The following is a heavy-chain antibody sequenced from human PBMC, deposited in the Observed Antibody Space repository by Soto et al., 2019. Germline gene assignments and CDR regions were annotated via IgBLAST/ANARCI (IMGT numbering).Heavy chain of an antibody. CDR3: ATFRGISTATTERYFDH. CDR2: IYHSGST. CDR1: GGSISSDY. J-gene: IGHJ4*02. D-gene: IGHD4-17*01. Sequence: ASETLSLTCTVSGGSISSDYWSWIRQPPGKGLEWIGYIYHSGSTNYNPSLKSRVTISVDRSKNQVSLKLTSVTAADAAVYYCATFRGISTATTERYFDHWGQGILVTVSS. V-gene: IGHV4-59*08.